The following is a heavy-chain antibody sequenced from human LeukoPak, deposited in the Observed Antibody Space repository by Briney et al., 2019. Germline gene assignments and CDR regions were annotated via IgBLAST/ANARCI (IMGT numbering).Heavy chain of an antibody. CDR3: AKETSIAVAGRGYYFDY. CDR2: ISGSGGST. V-gene: IGHV3-23*01. J-gene: IGHJ4*02. Sequence: GGSLRLSCAASGFTFSSYAMSWVRQAPGKGLEWVSAISGSGGSTYYADSVKGRFTISRDNSKNTLYLQMNSLRAEDTAVYYCAKETSIAVAGRGYYFDYWGQGTLVTVSS. CDR1: GFTFSSYA. D-gene: IGHD6-19*01.